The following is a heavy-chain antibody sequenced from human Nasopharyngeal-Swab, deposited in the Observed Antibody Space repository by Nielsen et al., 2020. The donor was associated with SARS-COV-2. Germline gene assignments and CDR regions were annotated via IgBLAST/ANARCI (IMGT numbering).Heavy chain of an antibody. D-gene: IGHD2-15*01. CDR3: TRCGGGCYSGRDY. CDR1: GLTFSDSA. Sequence: GRSLTLSCAASGLTFSDSAIHWLRQASAKGLEWVGRVRSQGNNYATAYSASVKGRFIIFRDDPTNTAYLQMNSLKTEDTAMYYCTRCGGGCYSGRDYWGQGTLVTVSS. CDR2: VRSQGNNYAT. V-gene: IGHV3-73*01. J-gene: IGHJ4*02.